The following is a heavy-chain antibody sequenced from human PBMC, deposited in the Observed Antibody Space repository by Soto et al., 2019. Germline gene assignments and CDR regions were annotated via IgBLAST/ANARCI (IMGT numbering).Heavy chain of an antibody. CDR2: IYYSGYT. CDR1: GDSTSSNSYY. CDR3: ARQVTDCSGGSCHAYFDY. V-gene: IGHV4-39*01. Sequence: SETLSLTCTVSGDSTSSNSYYWGWIRQPPGKGLEWIVSIYYSGYTYYNPSLKSRLSMSVDTSKNQFSLKLRSVTAADTAVYYCARQVTDCSGGSCHAYFDYWGQGSLVTVSS. D-gene: IGHD2-15*01. J-gene: IGHJ4*02.